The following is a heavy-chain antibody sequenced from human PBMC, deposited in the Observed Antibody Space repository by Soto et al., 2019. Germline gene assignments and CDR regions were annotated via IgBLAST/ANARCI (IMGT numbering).Heavy chain of an antibody. CDR1: GFTFSSYA. CDR3: AKDNLWFGELLYGFDY. J-gene: IGHJ4*02. CDR2: ISGSGGST. V-gene: IGHV3-23*01. D-gene: IGHD3-10*01. Sequence: PGGSLRLSCAASGFTFSSYAMSWVRQAPGKGLEWVSAISGSGGSTYYADSVKGRFTISRDNSKNTLYLQMNSLRAEDTAVYYCAKDNLWFGELLYGFDYWGQGTLVTVSS.